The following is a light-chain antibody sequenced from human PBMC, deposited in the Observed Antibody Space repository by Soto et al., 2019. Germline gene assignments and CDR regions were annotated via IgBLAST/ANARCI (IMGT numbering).Light chain of an antibody. CDR2: DVS. CDR3: SSYTSSSTLV. J-gene: IGLJ2*01. V-gene: IGLV2-14*01. CDR1: SSDVGAYNY. Sequence: SALTQPASVSGSPGQSITLSCTGTSSDVGAYNYVSWYQQHPGKAPKLMIYDVSNRPSGVSNRFSGSKSGNTASLTISGLQAEDEADYYCSSYTSSSTLVFGGGTKLTVL.